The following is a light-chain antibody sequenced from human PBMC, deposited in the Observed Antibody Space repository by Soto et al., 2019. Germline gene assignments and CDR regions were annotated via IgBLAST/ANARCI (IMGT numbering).Light chain of an antibody. Sequence: EIVMTQSPVTLSVSPGERATLSCRASQSVSSNLAWYQQKPGQAPRLLIYGASTRATGIPARLSGSGSGTDFTLTISSLQSEDFAVYYCQHYNNWPPWTFGQGTKVEIK. CDR1: QSVSSN. CDR3: QHYNNWPPWT. V-gene: IGKV3-15*01. CDR2: GAS. J-gene: IGKJ1*01.